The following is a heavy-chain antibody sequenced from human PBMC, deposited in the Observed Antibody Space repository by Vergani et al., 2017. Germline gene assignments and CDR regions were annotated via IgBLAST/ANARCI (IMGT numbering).Heavy chain of an antibody. CDR3: AKRAGYSGYDPRYYFDY. V-gene: IGHV3-23*01. CDR2: ISGSGGST. Sequence: EVQLLESGGGLVQPGGSLRLSCAASGFTFSSYAMSWVRPAPGKGLEWVSAISGSGGSTYYADSVKGRFTISRDNSKNTLYLQMNSLRAEDTAVYYCAKRAGYSGYDPRYYFDYWGQGTLVTVSS. CDR1: GFTFSSYA. J-gene: IGHJ4*02. D-gene: IGHD5-12*01.